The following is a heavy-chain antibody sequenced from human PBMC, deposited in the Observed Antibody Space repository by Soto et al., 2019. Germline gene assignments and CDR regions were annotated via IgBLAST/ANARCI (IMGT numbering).Heavy chain of an antibody. CDR1: GFTFSSYS. D-gene: IGHD2-2*01. J-gene: IGHJ6*02. CDR2: ISSSSSYI. V-gene: IGHV3-21*01. Sequence: GGSLRLSCAASGFTFSSYSMNWVRQAPGKVLEWVSSISSSSSYIYYADSVKGRFTISRDNANNSLYLQMNSLRAEDTAVYYCAREYCSSTNCYAPHPDVQDFRAQGTSVIVSS. CDR3: AREYCSSTNCYAPHPDVQDF.